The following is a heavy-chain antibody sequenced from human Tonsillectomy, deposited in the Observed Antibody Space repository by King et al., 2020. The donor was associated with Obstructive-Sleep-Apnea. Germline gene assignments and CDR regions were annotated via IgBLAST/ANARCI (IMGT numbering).Heavy chain of an antibody. Sequence: VQLQESGPGLVKPSQTLSLTCTVSGGSISSGDYYWSWIRQPPEKGLEWIGYIYYSGSTYYNPSLRSRITISVDTSKNQFSLKVSSVTAADTAVYYCASFPSSGYSGPHFDYWGQGTLVTVSS. CDR3: ASFPSSGYSGPHFDY. J-gene: IGHJ4*02. CDR2: IYYSGST. D-gene: IGHD3-3*01. CDR1: GGSISSGDYY. V-gene: IGHV4-30-4*01.